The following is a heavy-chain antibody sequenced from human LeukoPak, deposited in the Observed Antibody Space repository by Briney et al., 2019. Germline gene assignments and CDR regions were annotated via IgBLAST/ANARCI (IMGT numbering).Heavy chain of an antibody. CDR2: IVVGSGNT. J-gene: IGHJ4*02. CDR3: AAAYCGGDCYSSPGDY. Sequence: SVKVSCKASGFTFTSSAVQWVRQARGQRLEWIGWIVVGSGNTNYAQKFQERVTITRDMSTSTAYMELSSLRSEDTAVYYCAAAYCGGDCYSSPGDYWGQRTLVTVS. D-gene: IGHD2-21*02. V-gene: IGHV1-58*01. CDR1: GFTFTSSA.